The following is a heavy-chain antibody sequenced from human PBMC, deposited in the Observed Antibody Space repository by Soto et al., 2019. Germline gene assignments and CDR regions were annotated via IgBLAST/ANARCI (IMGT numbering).Heavy chain of an antibody. CDR2: ITSSGSTI. CDR1: GFTFSDYY. D-gene: IGHD2-15*01. CDR3: ARSGRPYCSGGSCHTLNFDY. V-gene: IGHV3-11*01. Sequence: PVGSLRLSCAASGFTFSDYYMSWIRQAPGKGLEWVSYITSSGSTIYYADSVKGRFTISRDNAKNSLYLQMNSLRAEDTAVYYCARSGRPYCSGGSCHTLNFDYWGQGTLVTVSS. J-gene: IGHJ4*02.